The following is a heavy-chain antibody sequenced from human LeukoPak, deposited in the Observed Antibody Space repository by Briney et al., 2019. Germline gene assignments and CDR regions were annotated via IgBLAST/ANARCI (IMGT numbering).Heavy chain of an antibody. V-gene: IGHV4-59*01. Sequence: PSETLSFTCTVSGGSISSYYWSWIRQPPGKGLEWIGYIYYSGSTNYNPSLKSRVTISVDTSKNQFSLKLSSVTAADTAVYYCARGVTFGGVYDYWGQGTLVTVSS. CDR2: IYYSGST. CDR1: GGSISSYY. CDR3: ARGVTFGGVYDY. D-gene: IGHD3-16*01. J-gene: IGHJ4*02.